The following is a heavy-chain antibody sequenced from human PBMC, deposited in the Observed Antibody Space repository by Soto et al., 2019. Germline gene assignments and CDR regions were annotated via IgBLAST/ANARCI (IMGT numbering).Heavy chain of an antibody. J-gene: IGHJ4*02. CDR2: IIPIFGTA. D-gene: IGHD6-13*01. CDR3: ARDSIAAAGTEY. V-gene: IGHV1-69*13. CDR1: GGTFSSYA. Sequence: SVKVSCKASGGTFSSYAISWVRQAPGQGLEWMGGIIPIFGTANYVEKFQGRLTITADASTSTAYMELSSLRSEDTAMYYCARDSIAAAGTEYWVQGTLATVSS.